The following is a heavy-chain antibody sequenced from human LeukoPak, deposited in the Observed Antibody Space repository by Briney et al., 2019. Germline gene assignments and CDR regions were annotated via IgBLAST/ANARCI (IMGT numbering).Heavy chain of an antibody. CDR1: GGSFSGYY. D-gene: IGHD3/OR15-3a*01. V-gene: IGHV4-34*01. CDR2: MNPSGST. J-gene: IGHJ4*02. CDR3: ASNPVFGPYFDY. Sequence: SETLSLTCAVYGGSFSGYYWTWIRQTPEKGLEWIGEMNPSGSTNYNPSLKSRVTMSVDTSKNQFSLKLSSVTAADTAVYYCASNPVFGPYFDYWGQGTLVTVSS.